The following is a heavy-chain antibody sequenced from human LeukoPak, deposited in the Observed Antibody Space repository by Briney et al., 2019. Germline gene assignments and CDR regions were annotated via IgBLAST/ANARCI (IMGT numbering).Heavy chain of an antibody. Sequence: SETLSLTCAVSGGSISSGGYSWSWIRQPPGKGLEWIGYIYHSGSTYYNPSLKSRVTISVDTSRNQFSLKLSSVTAADTAVYYCARDTGYYDFWSGYYTHYYGMDVWGQGTTVTVSS. V-gene: IGHV4-30-2*01. CDR2: IYHSGST. J-gene: IGHJ6*02. D-gene: IGHD3-3*01. CDR3: ARDTGYYDFWSGYYTHYYGMDV. CDR1: GGSISSGGYS.